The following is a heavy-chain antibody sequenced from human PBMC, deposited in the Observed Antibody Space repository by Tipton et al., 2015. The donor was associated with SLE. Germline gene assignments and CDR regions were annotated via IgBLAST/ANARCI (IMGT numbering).Heavy chain of an antibody. CDR3: ATAGGSGSNDAFDI. D-gene: IGHD3-10*01. CDR2: IYHSGGT. CDR1: GYSISSGYY. V-gene: IGHV4-38-2*01. J-gene: IGHJ3*02. Sequence: TLSLTCAVSGYSISSGYYWSWIRQPPGKGLEWIGYIYHSGGTNHSPSLRSRLTTSVDTSKNQFSLKLSSVTAADTAVYYCATAGGSGSNDAFDIWGQGTMVTVSS.